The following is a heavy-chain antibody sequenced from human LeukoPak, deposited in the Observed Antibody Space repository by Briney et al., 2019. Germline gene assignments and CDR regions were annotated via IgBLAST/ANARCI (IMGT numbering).Heavy chain of an antibody. Sequence: GGSLRLSCAASRXTFSDYYMDWVRQAPGKGLEWVGLSRTKGDGYSTEYAASVKGRFSISRDESKNSVYLQMNSLKAEDTAVYFCAREYFYGMDVWGQGTTVTVSS. J-gene: IGHJ6*02. CDR3: AREYFYGMDV. V-gene: IGHV3-72*01. CDR2: SRTKGDGYST. CDR1: RXTFSDYY.